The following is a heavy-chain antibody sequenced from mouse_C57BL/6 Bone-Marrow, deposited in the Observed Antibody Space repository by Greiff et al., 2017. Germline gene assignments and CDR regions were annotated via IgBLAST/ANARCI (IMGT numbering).Heavy chain of an antibody. Sequence: EVQLQQSGAELVRPGASVKLSCTASGFNIKDDYMHWVKQRPEQGLEWIGWIDPENGDTEYASKFQGKATITADTSSNTAYLQLSSLTSEDTAVYYCTTDYKFAYGGQGTLVTVSA. CDR3: TTDYKFAY. CDR2: IDPENGDT. D-gene: IGHD1-3*01. J-gene: IGHJ3*01. V-gene: IGHV14-4*01. CDR1: GFNIKDDY.